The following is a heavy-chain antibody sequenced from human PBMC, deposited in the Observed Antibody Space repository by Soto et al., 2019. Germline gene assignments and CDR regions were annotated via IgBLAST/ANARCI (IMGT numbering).Heavy chain of an antibody. Sequence: SVKVSCKASGGTFSSYAISWVRQAPGQGLEWLGGIIPIFGTANYAQKFQGRVTITADESTSTAYMELSSLRSEDTAVYYCARERAYCSSTSCYLGNAFDIWGQGTMVTVS. V-gene: IGHV1-69*13. J-gene: IGHJ3*02. D-gene: IGHD2-2*01. CDR2: IIPIFGTA. CDR1: GGTFSSYA. CDR3: ARERAYCSSTSCYLGNAFDI.